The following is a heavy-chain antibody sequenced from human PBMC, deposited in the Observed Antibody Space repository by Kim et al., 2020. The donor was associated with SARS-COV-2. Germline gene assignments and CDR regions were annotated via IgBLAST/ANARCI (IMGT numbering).Heavy chain of an antibody. CDR1: GFTFSSYA. CDR2: ISGSGGST. D-gene: IGHD1-20*01. V-gene: IGHV3-23*01. J-gene: IGHJ4*02. CDR3: AKVGGRYNWNYVVY. Sequence: GGSLRLSCAASGFTFSSYAMSWVRQAPGKGLEWVSAISGSGGSTYYADSVKGRFTISRDNSKNTLYLQMNSLRAEDTAVYYCAKVGGRYNWNYVVYWGQGTLVTVSS.